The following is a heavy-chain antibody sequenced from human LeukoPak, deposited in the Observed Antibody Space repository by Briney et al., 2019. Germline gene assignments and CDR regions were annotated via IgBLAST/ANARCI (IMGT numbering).Heavy chain of an antibody. CDR2: IRYDGSNK. CDR1: GFTFSSYG. Sequence: QTGGSLRLSCAASGFTFSSYGMHWVRQAPGKGLEWVAFIRYDGSNKYYADSVKGRFTISRDNSKNTLYLQMNGLRAEDTAVYYCAKVHIYGSGSYNPDYWGQGTLVTVSS. D-gene: IGHD3-10*01. J-gene: IGHJ4*02. V-gene: IGHV3-30*02. CDR3: AKVHIYGSGSYNPDY.